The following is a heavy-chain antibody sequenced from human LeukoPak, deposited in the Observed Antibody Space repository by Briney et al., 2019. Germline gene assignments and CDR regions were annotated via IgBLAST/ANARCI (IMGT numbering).Heavy chain of an antibody. CDR3: ARHCSGTSCQHDDAFDI. CDR2: VNPNSGGT. V-gene: IGHV1-2*04. J-gene: IGHJ3*02. Sequence: ASVKVSCKASGYTFTGYYMHWVRQAPGQGLEWMGWVNPNSGGTNYAQKFQGWVTMTRDTSISTAYMELSRLRSDDTAVYYCARHCSGTSCQHDDAFDIWGQVTMVTVSS. CDR1: GYTFTGYY. D-gene: IGHD2-2*01.